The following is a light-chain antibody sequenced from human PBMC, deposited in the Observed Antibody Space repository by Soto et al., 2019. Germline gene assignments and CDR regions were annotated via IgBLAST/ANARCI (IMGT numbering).Light chain of an antibody. V-gene: IGLV1-40*01. CDR1: SSNIGAGYD. CDR3: QSYDSSLSGWDVV. Sequence: QSVLTQPPSVSGAPGQRVTISCTGSSSNIGAGYDVHWYQQLPGTAPKLLIYGNSNRPSGVPDRFSGSKSGTSASRAITGLQAEDEADYDCQSYDSSLSGWDVVFGGGTKLTVL. CDR2: GNS. J-gene: IGLJ2*01.